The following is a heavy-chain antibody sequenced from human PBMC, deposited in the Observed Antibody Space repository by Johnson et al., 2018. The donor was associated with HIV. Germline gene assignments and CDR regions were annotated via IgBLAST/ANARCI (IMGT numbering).Heavy chain of an antibody. CDR3: AKDIGGLDAFDI. V-gene: IGHV3-30*02. D-gene: IGHD4-23*01. CDR1: GFTFSSYG. J-gene: IGHJ3*02. Sequence: QVQLLESGGGVVQPGGSLRLSCAASGFTFSSYGMHWVRQAPGKGLEWVAFIRYDGSNKYYADSVKGRFTISRDNSKNTLYRQMNSLRAEDTAVYYCAKDIGGLDAFDIWGQGTMVTVSS. CDR2: IRYDGSNK.